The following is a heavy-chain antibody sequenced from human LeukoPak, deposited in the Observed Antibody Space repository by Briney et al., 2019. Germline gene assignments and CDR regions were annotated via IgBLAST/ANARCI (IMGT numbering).Heavy chain of an antibody. V-gene: IGHV3-30*02. D-gene: IGHD3-22*01. Sequence: PGGSLRLSCAASGFTFSIYGMHWVRQAPGKGLEWVAFIRYDGSNKYYADSVKGRFTISRDNSKNTLYLQMNSLRAEDTAVYYCAKEKYYYELHQFDYWGQGTLVTVSS. CDR1: GFTFSIYG. J-gene: IGHJ4*02. CDR2: IRYDGSNK. CDR3: AKEKYYYELHQFDY.